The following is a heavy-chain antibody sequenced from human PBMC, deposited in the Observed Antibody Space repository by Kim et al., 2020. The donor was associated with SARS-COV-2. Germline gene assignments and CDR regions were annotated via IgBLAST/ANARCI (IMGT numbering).Heavy chain of an antibody. CDR3: ARDYGIAALLSYGMDV. CDR1: GYTFTSYG. V-gene: IGHV1-18*04. Sequence: ASVKVSCKASGYTFTSYGISWVRQAPGQGLEWMGWISAYNGNTNYARKLQGRVTMTTDTSTSTAYMELRSLRSDDTAVYYCARDYGIAALLSYGMDVWGQGTTVTVSS. D-gene: IGHD6-13*01. J-gene: IGHJ6*02. CDR2: ISAYNGNT.